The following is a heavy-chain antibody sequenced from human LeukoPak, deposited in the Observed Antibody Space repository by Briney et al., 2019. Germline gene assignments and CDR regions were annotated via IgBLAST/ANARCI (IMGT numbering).Heavy chain of an antibody. J-gene: IGHJ4*02. CDR1: GYSFSGFF. V-gene: IGHV1-2*02. CDR3: ARDRSEGYFDY. Sequence: ASVKVSCKASGYSFSGFFIHWVGRAPGQGLEWMGWISPNRGDTNYAQKFKGRVTMTTDTSLNTIYMELSSLRLDDTAVYFYARDRSEGYFDYWGQGTLVTVSS. CDR2: ISPNRGDT.